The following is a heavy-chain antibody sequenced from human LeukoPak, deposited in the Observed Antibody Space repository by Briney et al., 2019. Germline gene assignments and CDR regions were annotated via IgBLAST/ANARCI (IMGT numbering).Heavy chain of an antibody. CDR1: GFTFSNYN. CDR3: AKDYYDSSGYYLHYYYYYMDV. D-gene: IGHD3-22*01. J-gene: IGHJ6*03. CDR2: ISSSSSTI. Sequence: GGSLRLSCAASGFTFSNYNMNWVRQAPGKGLEWVSYISSSSSTIYYADSVKGRFTISRDNSKNTLYLQMNSLRAEDTAVYYCAKDYYDSSGYYLHYYYYYMDVWGKGTTVTVSS. V-gene: IGHV3-48*01.